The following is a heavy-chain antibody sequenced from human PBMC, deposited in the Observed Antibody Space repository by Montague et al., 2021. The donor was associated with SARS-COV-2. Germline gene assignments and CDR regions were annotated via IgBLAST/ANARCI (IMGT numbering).Heavy chain of an antibody. J-gene: IGHJ4*02. Sequence: SETLSLTCAVYGGSFSGYYWSWIRQPPGKGLEWIGEVNHSGSTNYNPSLKSRVTISVDTSKNQFSLKLSSVTAADTAVYYCARDSIAAAGTDYWGQGTLVTVSS. CDR3: ARDSIAAAGTDY. CDR2: VNHSGST. V-gene: IGHV4-34*01. CDR1: GGSFSGYY. D-gene: IGHD6-13*01.